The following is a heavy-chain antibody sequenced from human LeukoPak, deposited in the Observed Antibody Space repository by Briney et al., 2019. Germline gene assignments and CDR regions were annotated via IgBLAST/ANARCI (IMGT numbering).Heavy chain of an antibody. CDR2: IRSDGSNK. J-gene: IGHJ4*02. CDR1: GFTFSSYG. Sequence: GGSLRLSCAASGFTFSSYGMHWVRQAPGKGLEWMAFIRSDGSNKYYADSVKGRFTISRDNSKNTLYLQMNSLRAEDTAVYYCAKDVLWELPYYFDYWGQGTLVTVSS. V-gene: IGHV3-30*02. D-gene: IGHD1-26*01. CDR3: AKDVLWELPYYFDY.